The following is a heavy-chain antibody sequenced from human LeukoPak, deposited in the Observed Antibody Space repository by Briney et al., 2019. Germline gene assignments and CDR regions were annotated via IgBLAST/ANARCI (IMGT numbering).Heavy chain of an antibody. V-gene: IGHV3-74*01. CDR2: IIGDGSSP. Sequence: GGSLRLSCAASGFTFSSYWMFWVRQAPGKGLLWVSRIIGDGSSPSYAESVKGRFTISRDNAKNTLYLQMNSLRAEDTAVYYCARGGSGNYYTTWGQGTLVTVSS. CDR3: ARGGSGNYYTT. D-gene: IGHD3-3*01. CDR1: GFTFSSYW. J-gene: IGHJ5*02.